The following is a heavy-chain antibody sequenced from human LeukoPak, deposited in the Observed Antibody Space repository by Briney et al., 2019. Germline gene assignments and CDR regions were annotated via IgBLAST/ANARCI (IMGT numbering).Heavy chain of an antibody. CDR2: TYYRSKWYY. CDR1: GDSVSSNSAA. Sequence: SQTLSLTCVISGDSVSSNSAAWHWIRQSPSRVLEWRGRTYYRSKWYYDYSVAVKSRVTINPDTSKNQFSLQLGSVTPEATAMYYCVRDPVGGSTIFDCWGQGTLVTVSS. CDR3: VRDPVGGSTIFDC. D-gene: IGHD1-26*01. J-gene: IGHJ4*02. V-gene: IGHV6-1*01.